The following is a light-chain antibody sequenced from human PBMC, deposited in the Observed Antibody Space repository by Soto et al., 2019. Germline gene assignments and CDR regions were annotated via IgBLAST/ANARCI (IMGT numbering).Light chain of an antibody. CDR2: EVS. CDR1: SSDVGSHNY. CDR3: SSYTSRFTLI. V-gene: IGLV2-14*01. Sequence: QSVLTQPASVSGSPGQSITITCTGTSSDVGSHNYVSWYQQEPGKAPKVMIYEVSNRPSGVSNRFSGSKSGNTASLTISGLQAADEAHYYCSSYTSRFTLIFGGGTQLTVL. J-gene: IGLJ2*01.